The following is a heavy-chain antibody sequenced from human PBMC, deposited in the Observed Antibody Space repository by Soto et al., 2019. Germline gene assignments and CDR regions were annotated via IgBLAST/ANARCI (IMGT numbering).Heavy chain of an antibody. Sequence: QVTLKESGPVLVKPTETLTLTCTVSGFSLSNARMGVSWIRQPPGKALEWLAHIFSNDEKSYSTSLKSRLTISKXXSXSXXVLTMTNMDPVDTATYYCARTVDYGDSRGYWYFDLWGRGTLVTVSS. CDR1: GFSLSNARMG. CDR3: ARTVDYGDSRGYWYFDL. V-gene: IGHV2-26*01. J-gene: IGHJ2*01. CDR2: IFSNDEK. D-gene: IGHD4-17*01.